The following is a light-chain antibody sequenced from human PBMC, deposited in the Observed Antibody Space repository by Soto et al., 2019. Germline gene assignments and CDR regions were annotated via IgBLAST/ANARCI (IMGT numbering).Light chain of an antibody. V-gene: IGKV1-27*01. CDR3: QQYGSSPT. Sequence: DIQMTQSPSSLSASVGDRVTITCRASQGISNYIAWYQQKPGKAPKLLIYAASTLQSGVPSRFSGSGSGTDFTLTISRLEPEDFAVYYCQQYGSSPTFGQGTKVEIK. CDR2: AAS. CDR1: QGISNY. J-gene: IGKJ1*01.